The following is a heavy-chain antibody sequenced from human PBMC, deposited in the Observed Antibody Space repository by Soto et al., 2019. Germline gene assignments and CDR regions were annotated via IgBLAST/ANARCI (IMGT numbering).Heavy chain of an antibody. V-gene: IGHV1-69*02. CDR2: IIPILGIA. D-gene: IGHD3-16*01. J-gene: IGHJ4*02. Sequence: QVQLVQSGAEVKKPGSSVKVSCKASGGTFRSYTISWVRQAPGQGLEWMGRIIPILGIATYAPKFQGRVTITADKATSTADMELSSLRSEDTAVDYCARRGEFGTTDYFDYWGQGTLVTVSS. CDR1: GGTFRSYT. CDR3: ARRGEFGTTDYFDY.